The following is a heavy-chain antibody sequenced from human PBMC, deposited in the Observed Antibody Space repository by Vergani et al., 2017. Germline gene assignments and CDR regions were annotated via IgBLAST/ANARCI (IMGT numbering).Heavy chain of an antibody. J-gene: IGHJ3*02. Sequence: EVQLVESGGGLVKPGGSLRPSCAALGFTSSSYIMNWVRQAPGKGVEWVSSISSSSSYIYYTDSVKGRFTISRDNAKNSLYLQMNSLRAEDTAVYYSASPNSKLLDAFDIWGQGTMVTVSS. CDR3: ASPNSKLLDAFDI. V-gene: IGHV3-21*01. D-gene: IGHD2-15*01. CDR1: GFTSSSYI. CDR2: ISSSSSYI.